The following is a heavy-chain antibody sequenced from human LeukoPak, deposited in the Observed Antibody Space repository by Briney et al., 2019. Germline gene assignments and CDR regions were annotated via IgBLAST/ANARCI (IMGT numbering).Heavy chain of an antibody. V-gene: IGHV4-59*01. J-gene: IGHJ4*02. CDR2: IYYSGST. Sequence: SETLSLTCTVSGGSISSYYWSWIRQPPGKGLEWIGYIYYSGSTNYNPSLKSRVTISVDTSKNQFSLKLSSVTAADTAVYYCVTWSGPDSEPLNFWGQGTLVAVSS. CDR3: VTWSGPDSEPLNF. CDR1: GGSISSYY. D-gene: IGHD3-3*01.